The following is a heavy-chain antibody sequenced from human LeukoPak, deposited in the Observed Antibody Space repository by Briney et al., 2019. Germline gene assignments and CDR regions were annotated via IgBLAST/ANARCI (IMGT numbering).Heavy chain of an antibody. CDR3: PKDPSFRPGYFYY. CDR1: GLTFSSYG. J-gene: IGHJ4*02. Sequence: PGGSLRLSCAASGLTFSSYGMHWVRQAPGKGLEWVAFIRYDGSNKYYADSVKGRFTISRDNSKNTLYLQMNTLRAEYTAVYYCPKDPSFRPGYFYYRGQGTLVTVSS. V-gene: IGHV3-30*02. CDR2: IRYDGSNK.